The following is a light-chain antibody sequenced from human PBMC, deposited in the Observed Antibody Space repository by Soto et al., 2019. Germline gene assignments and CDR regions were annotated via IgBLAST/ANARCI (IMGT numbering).Light chain of an antibody. Sequence: QSVLTQSPSASASLGASVKLTCTLSSGHSSYAIAWHQQQPEKGPRYLMKLNSDGSHSKGDGIPDRFSGSSSGTERYLTISSLQSEDEVDYYCQTWSTGIRVFGGGTKVTVL. CDR1: SGHSSYA. V-gene: IGLV4-69*01. J-gene: IGLJ3*02. CDR3: QTWSTGIRV. CDR2: LNSDGSH.